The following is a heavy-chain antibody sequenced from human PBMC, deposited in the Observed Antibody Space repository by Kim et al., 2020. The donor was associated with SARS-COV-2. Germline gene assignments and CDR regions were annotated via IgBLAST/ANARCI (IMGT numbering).Heavy chain of an antibody. CDR2: VYNSGIS. J-gene: IGHJ4*02. CDR1: GGSILNYY. CDR3: ARGQGGTYGSGIYYLAY. V-gene: IGHV4-59*01. Sequence: SETLSLTCTVSGGSILNYYWSWFRQTPGRGLEWIGHVYNSGISKYNPSLKSRITISMDMSESHFSLNLRSVTAADTAVYFCARGQGGTYGSGIYYLAYWGQGILVTVSS. D-gene: IGHD3-10*01.